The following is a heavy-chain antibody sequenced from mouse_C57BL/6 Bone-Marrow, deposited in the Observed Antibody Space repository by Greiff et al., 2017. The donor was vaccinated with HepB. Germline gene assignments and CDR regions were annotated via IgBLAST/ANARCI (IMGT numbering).Heavy chain of an antibody. Sequence: VQLKESGPGLVKPSQSLSLTCSVTGYSITSGYYWNWIRQFPGNKLEWMGYISYDGSNNYNPSLKNRISITRDTSKNQFFLKLNSVTTEDTATYYCARDGVDGYFHARFAYWGQGTLVTVSA. CDR3: ARDGVDGYFHARFAY. D-gene: IGHD2-3*01. V-gene: IGHV3-6*01. CDR2: ISYDGSN. J-gene: IGHJ3*01. CDR1: GYSITSGYY.